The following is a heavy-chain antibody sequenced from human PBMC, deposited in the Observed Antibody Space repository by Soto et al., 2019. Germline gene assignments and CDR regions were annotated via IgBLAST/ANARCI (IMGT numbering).Heavy chain of an antibody. CDR1: GGSISSSSYY. J-gene: IGHJ4*02. D-gene: IGHD6-13*01. CDR3: ARQGYSSSPLDY. CDR2: IYYSGST. Sequence: SETLSLTCTVSGGSISSSSYYWGWIRQPPGKGLEWIGSIYYSGSTYYNPSLKSRVTISVDTSKNQFSLKLSSVTAADTAVYYCARQGYSSSPLDYWGQGTLVTVSS. V-gene: IGHV4-39*01.